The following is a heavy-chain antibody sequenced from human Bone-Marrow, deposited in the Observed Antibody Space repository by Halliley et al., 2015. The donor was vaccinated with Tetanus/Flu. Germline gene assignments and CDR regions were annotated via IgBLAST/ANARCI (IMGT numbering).Heavy chain of an antibody. J-gene: IGHJ5*02. CDR2: ITDDGNGA. D-gene: IGHD3-10*01. Sequence: WVSRITDDGNGAFFADPVKGRFSISRDNAMNKVYLQMNSLRVEDTAVYYCVRGGEGFGRPPSPWGQGTLVTVSS. V-gene: IGHV3-74*01. CDR3: VRGGEGFGRPPSP.